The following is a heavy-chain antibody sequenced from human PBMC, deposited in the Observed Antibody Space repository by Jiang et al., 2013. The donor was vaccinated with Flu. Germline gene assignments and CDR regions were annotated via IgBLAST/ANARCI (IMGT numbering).Heavy chain of an antibody. Sequence: GSGLVKPSGTLSLTCTVSGDSISSGYWWDWVRQTPGMGLEWIGQIYHSETTNYNPSLKSRVSISLDKSKNQFSLIMTSVTAADTAIYYCARAIYTNPYYFDCWGQGTLVTVSS. J-gene: IGHJ4*02. CDR2: IYHSETT. D-gene: IGHD4-11*01. CDR1: GDSISSGYW. CDR3: ARAIYTNPYYFDC. V-gene: IGHV4-4*02.